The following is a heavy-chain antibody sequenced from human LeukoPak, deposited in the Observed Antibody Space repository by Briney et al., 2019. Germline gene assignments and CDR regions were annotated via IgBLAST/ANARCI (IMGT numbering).Heavy chain of an antibody. D-gene: IGHD5-18*01. CDR3: ARRGSIHLWTY. CDR1: GGSISSGGYY. Sequence: SETLSLTCTVSGGSISSGGYYWSWIRQHPGKGLEWIGFIYYSGSTYYNPSLKSRVTISVDTSKNQFSLKLGSVTAADTAVYCCARRGSIHLWTYWGQGTLVTVSS. V-gene: IGHV4-39*01. CDR2: IYYSGST. J-gene: IGHJ4*02.